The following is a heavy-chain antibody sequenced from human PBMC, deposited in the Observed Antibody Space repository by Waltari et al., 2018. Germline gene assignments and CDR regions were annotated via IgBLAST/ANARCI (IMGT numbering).Heavy chain of an antibody. J-gene: IGHJ4*02. CDR1: GGPSTRSLDY. CDR2: INYSGTT. D-gene: IGHD6-19*01. CDR3: ARFTQVAGSSLLDY. V-gene: IGHV4-39*01. Sequence: QLQLPESGPGLVKPSETLSLTCTVSGGPSTRSLDYCGWIRQPPGKRFEWIGIINYSGTTYYNPSLRSQVTMSVDMSKNQFSLKLTSVTAADTAVYYCARFTQVAGSSLLDYWGQGTLVTVSS.